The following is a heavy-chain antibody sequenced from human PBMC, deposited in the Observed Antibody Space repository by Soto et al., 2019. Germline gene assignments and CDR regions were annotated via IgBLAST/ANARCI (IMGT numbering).Heavy chain of an antibody. Sequence: QPGGSLRLSCSVSGFTFSKYAMHWVRQAPGKGLEYVSGITSDGDSTWHADSVKDRFTISRDNSKNKLFLQMSSLRVEDTAIYFCVKGNQLLRYYFEFWGPGTLVTVSS. V-gene: IGHV3-64D*06. CDR3: VKGNQLLRYYFEF. CDR2: ITSDGDST. J-gene: IGHJ4*01. CDR1: GFTFSKYA. D-gene: IGHD2-15*01.